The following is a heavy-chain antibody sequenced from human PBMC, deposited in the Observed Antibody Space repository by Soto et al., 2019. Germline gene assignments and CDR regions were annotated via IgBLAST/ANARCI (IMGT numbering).Heavy chain of an antibody. J-gene: IGHJ5*02. CDR2: ISPYNGNT. V-gene: IGHV1-18*04. CDR1: GYTFTNYG. Sequence: QVQLEQSGAEVREPGASVKVSCKASGYTFTNYGINWVRQAPGQGLEWMGWISPYNGNTKYAQNLQGRVTMTTDTSTTTAYMELRSLRSDDTAVYYCARSQGSAPFDPWGQRTLVTVSS. CDR3: ARSQGSAPFDP. D-gene: IGHD6-25*01.